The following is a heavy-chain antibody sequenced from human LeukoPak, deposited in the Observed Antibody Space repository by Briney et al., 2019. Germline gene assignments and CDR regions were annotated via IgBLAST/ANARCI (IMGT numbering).Heavy chain of an antibody. V-gene: IGHV3-7*01. D-gene: IGHD2-15*01. Sequence: PAGSLRLSCAASGFNFINYWMSWVRQAPGKGLEWVANVKEDGTTKQYVDSVKGRFTISRDNAKNSLHLQMDSLRAEDTAVYYCVSQEVVPHWGQGTLVSVSS. J-gene: IGHJ4*02. CDR3: VSQEVVPH. CDR2: VKEDGTTK. CDR1: GFNFINYW.